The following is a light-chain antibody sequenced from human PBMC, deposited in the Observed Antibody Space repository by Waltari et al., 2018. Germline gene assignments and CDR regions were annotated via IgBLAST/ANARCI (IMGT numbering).Light chain of an antibody. CDR1: SSYVGYYNY. CDR3: SSYTTSTTLV. CDR2: DVS. J-gene: IGLJ3*02. V-gene: IGLV2-14*01. Sequence: QSALTQPASVSGSPGQSITISCTGTSSYVGYYNYVSWYQQHPGKAPKLMIYDVSKRPSGVSNRFSGSKSGNTASLTISGLQAEDEADYYCSSYTTSTTLVFGGGTKLTVL.